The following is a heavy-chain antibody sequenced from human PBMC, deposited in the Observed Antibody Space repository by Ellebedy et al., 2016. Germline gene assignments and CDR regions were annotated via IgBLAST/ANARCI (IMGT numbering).Heavy chain of an antibody. D-gene: IGHD5-18*01. CDR2: INTNTGNP. CDR1: GYTFTSYT. CDR3: ARSIQLWSKYYFDY. V-gene: IGHV7-4-1*02. J-gene: IGHJ4*02. Sequence: ASVKVSCKASGYTFTSYTMNWVRQAPGQGLEWMGWINTNTGNPTYAQGFTGRFVFSLDTSVSTAYLQISSLKAEDTAVYYCARSIQLWSKYYFDYWGQGTLVTVSS.